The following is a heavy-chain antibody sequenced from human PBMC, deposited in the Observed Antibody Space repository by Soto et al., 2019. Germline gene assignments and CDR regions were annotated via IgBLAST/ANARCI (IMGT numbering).Heavy chain of an antibody. CDR3: TRDRPDSSGWVRFDY. V-gene: IGHV3-48*02. CDR2: ISSSSTTT. D-gene: IGHD6-19*01. J-gene: IGHJ4*02. CDR1: GFTFSAYS. Sequence: EVQLVESGGGLVQPGGSLRLSCAASGFTFSAYSMNWVRQAPGQGMQWISYISSSSTTTHYADTVKGRFTISRDNAENSLYLQMNSLRDEDTAVYYCTRDRPDSSGWVRFDYWGQGTLVTVSS.